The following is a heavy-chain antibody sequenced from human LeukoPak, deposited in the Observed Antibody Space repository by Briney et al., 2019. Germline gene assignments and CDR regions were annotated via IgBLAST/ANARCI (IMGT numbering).Heavy chain of an antibody. Sequence: ASVKVSCKASGGTFSSYAFNWVRQAPGQGLEWMGWMNPNSGNTGYAQKFQGRVTMTRNTSISTAYMELSSLRSEDTAVYYCAREAAAGRSAFDIWGQGTMVTVSS. CDR1: GGTFSSYA. D-gene: IGHD6-13*01. CDR3: AREAAAGRSAFDI. CDR2: MNPNSGNT. J-gene: IGHJ3*02. V-gene: IGHV1-8*02.